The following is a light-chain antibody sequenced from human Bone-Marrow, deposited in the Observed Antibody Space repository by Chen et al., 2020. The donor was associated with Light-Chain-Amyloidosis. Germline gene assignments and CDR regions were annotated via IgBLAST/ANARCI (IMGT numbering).Light chain of an antibody. V-gene: IGKV3-20*01. CDR2: GSS. Sequence: IVLSQSPGTLSLSPGEGANLSCRASQTISSNYLTWYQQKFGHAPRLLIYGSSSRTTGITDRFTGSGSGTDFTLTINRLEPEDFAMYYCQQYGTSPLTFGGGTKVEIK. J-gene: IGKJ4*01. CDR3: QQYGTSPLT. CDR1: QTISSNY.